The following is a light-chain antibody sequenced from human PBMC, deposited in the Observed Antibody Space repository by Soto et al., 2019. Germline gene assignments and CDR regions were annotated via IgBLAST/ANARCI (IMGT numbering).Light chain of an antibody. V-gene: IGKV3-15*01. CDR2: GAS. CDR1: QSVSSN. CDR3: QQYNNWPLYT. Sequence: EIVMTQSPATLSVSPGERATLSCRASQSVSSNLAWYQQKPGQAPRLLIYGASTRATGIPARFSGGGSGTELTLTISSLQSEDFAVYYCQQYNNWPLYTFGQGTKLEIK. J-gene: IGKJ2*01.